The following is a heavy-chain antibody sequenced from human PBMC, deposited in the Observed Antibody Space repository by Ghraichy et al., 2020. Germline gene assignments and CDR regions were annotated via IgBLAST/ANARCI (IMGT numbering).Heavy chain of an antibody. V-gene: IGHV4-39*01. Sequence: SQTLSLTCTASGGSISSSSYYWDWIRQPPGKGLEWIGSIYYSGTTYYTPSLKSRVTISVDTSKNQFSLKLSSVTAADTGVYYCARRQWRAPIDYAFDIWGQGTMVTVSS. D-gene: IGHD6-19*01. CDR2: IYYSGTT. CDR1: GGSISSSSYY. CDR3: ARRQWRAPIDYAFDI. J-gene: IGHJ3*02.